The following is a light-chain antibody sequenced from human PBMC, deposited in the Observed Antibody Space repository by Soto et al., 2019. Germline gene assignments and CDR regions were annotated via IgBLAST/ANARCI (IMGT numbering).Light chain of an antibody. V-gene: IGKV3-20*01. CDR2: GAS. Sequence: EIVLTQSPGTLSLSPGERAALSCRASQSVSSTYLAWYQQKPGQAPRLLIYGASSRATGIPDRFSDSGSGTDFTLTISRLEPEDFAVYYCQQHGSSQTFGGGTKVEIK. CDR1: QSVSSTY. J-gene: IGKJ4*01. CDR3: QQHGSSQT.